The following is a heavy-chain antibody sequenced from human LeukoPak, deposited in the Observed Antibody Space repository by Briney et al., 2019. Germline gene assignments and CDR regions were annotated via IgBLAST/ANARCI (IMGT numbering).Heavy chain of an antibody. CDR3: ARGDQDGDYVFDY. Sequence: SETLSLTCTVSGGSISSGSYYWRWIRQPAGKGLEWIGRIYTSGSTNYNPSLKSRVTISVDTSKNQFSLKLSSVTAADTAVYYCARGDQDGDYVFDYWGQGALVTVSS. CDR1: GGSISSGSYY. D-gene: IGHD4-17*01. CDR2: IYTSGST. V-gene: IGHV4-61*02. J-gene: IGHJ4*02.